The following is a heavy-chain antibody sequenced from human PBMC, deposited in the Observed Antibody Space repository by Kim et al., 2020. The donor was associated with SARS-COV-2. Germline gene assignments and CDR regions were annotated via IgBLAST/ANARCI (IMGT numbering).Heavy chain of an antibody. J-gene: IGHJ4*02. CDR1: GFTFSAHS. CDR3: ARDLDWALDY. Sequence: GGSLRLFCAASGFTFSAHSMNWVRQAPGEGLEWISHIATTNVVYYADSVKGRFTISRDNAKSSLYLQMNSLRDEDTAVYYCARDLDWALDYWGQGALVTVSS. V-gene: IGHV3-48*02. D-gene: IGHD3-9*01. CDR2: IATTNVV.